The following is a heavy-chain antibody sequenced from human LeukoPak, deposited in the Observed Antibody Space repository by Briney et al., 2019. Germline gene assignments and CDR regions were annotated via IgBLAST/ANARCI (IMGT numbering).Heavy chain of an antibody. CDR2: ISGSGGST. D-gene: IGHD6-19*01. J-gene: IGHJ4*02. CDR1: GFTSSSYG. CDR3: AKEGGSSGWYSWAFDY. Sequence: GGSLRPSCAASGFTSSSYGMHWVRQAPGKGLEWVSAISGSGGSTYYADSVKGRFTISRDNSKNTLYLQMNSLRAEDTAVYYCAKEGGSSGWYSWAFDYWGQGTLVTVSS. V-gene: IGHV3-23*01.